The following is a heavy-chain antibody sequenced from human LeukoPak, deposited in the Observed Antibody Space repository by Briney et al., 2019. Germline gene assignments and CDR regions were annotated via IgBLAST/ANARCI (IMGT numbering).Heavy chain of an antibody. CDR3: TTDRDYDILTGYSSDAFDI. J-gene: IGHJ3*02. V-gene: IGHV3-15*01. D-gene: IGHD3-9*01. CDR2: IKSKTDGGTT. CDR1: GFTFSGSA. Sequence: GGSLKLSCAASGFTFSGSAMHWVRQASGKGLEWVGRIKSKTDGGTTDYAAPVKGRFTISRDDSKNTLYLQMNSLKTEDTAVYYCTTDRDYDILTGYSSDAFDIWGQGTMVTVSS.